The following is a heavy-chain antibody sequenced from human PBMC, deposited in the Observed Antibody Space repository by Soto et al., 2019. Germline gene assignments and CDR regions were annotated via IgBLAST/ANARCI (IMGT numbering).Heavy chain of an antibody. D-gene: IGHD3-3*01. CDR3: ARGVGVVTFFDY. V-gene: IGHV4-61*01. CDR2: IYYSGST. J-gene: IGHJ4*02. Sequence: PSETLSLTCTVSGCSVSSGNYYWSWIRQPPGKGLEWIGYIYYSGSTNFNPSLKSRVTISVDTSKNQFSLKLSSVTAADTAVYYCARGVGVVTFFDYWGQGTLVTVSS. CDR1: GCSVSSGNYY.